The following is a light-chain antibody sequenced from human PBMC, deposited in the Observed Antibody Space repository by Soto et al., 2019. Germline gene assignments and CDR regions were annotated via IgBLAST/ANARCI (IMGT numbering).Light chain of an antibody. CDR1: SSDIGGYDD. CDR2: EVS. V-gene: IGLV2-14*01. J-gene: IGLJ1*01. CDR3: TSYTSSSNNYV. Sequence: QSALTQPASVSGSPGQSITISCTGTSSDIGGYDDVSWYQQHPGKAPKLMIYEVSNRPSGVSNRFSGSKSGNTASLTISGLQAEDETDYYCTSYTSSSNNYVFGSGTKLTVL.